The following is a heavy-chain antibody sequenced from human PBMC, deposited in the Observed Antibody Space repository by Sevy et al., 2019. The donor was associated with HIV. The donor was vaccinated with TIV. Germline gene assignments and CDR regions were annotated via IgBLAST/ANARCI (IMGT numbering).Heavy chain of an antibody. J-gene: IGHJ6*03. Sequence: SETLSLTCTVSGGSISSSSYYWGWIRQPPGKGLEWIGSIYYSGSTYYNPSLKSRVTLSVNTSKNQFSLKLSSVTAADTAGYYCARHYSTYYYGSGSYRRVYYMDVWGKGTTVTVSS. CDR1: GGSISSSSYY. V-gene: IGHV4-39*01. CDR2: IYYSGST. D-gene: IGHD3-10*01. CDR3: ARHYSTYYYGSGSYRRVYYMDV.